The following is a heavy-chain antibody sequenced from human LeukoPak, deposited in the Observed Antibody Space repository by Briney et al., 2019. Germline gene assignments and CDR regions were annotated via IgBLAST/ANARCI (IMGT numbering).Heavy chain of an antibody. J-gene: IGHJ4*02. CDR3: AKAPYVKYFDY. D-gene: IGHD3-10*02. CDR1: GFIFSSYA. CDR2: ISGSGTST. Sequence: PGGSLRLSCAASGFIFSSYAMSWVRQAPGKGLEWVSVISGSGTSTYYADSAKGRFTISRDNSKNTLHLQMNSLRAEDTAVYYCAKAPYVKYFDYWGQGTLVTVSS. V-gene: IGHV3-23*01.